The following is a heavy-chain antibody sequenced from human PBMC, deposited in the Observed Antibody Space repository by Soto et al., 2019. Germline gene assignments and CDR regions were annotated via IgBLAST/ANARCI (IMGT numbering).Heavy chain of an antibody. Sequence: QVQLQESGPGLVKPSETLSLTCTVSGGSISSYYWSWIRQPPGKGLEWIGYIYYSGSTNYNPSLKSRVTISVDTSKNQFSLKLSSVTAADPAVYYCARVRWTVAGPGHFDYWGQGTLVTVSS. D-gene: IGHD6-19*01. J-gene: IGHJ4*02. V-gene: IGHV4-59*01. CDR2: IYYSGST. CDR1: GGSISSYY. CDR3: ARVRWTVAGPGHFDY.